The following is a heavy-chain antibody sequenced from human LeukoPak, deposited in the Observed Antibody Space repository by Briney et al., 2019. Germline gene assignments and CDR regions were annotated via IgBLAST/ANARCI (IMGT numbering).Heavy chain of an antibody. D-gene: IGHD3-3*02. CDR1: GFTFSSYA. CDR3: ARSFSFYYYGMDV. Sequence: GGSLRLSCAASGFTFSSYAMSWVRQAPGKGLEWVSAISGSGGSTYYADSVKGRSTISRDNSKNTLYLQMNSLRAEDTAVYYCARSFSFYYYGMDVWGQGTTVTVSS. V-gene: IGHV3-23*01. J-gene: IGHJ6*02. CDR2: ISGSGGST.